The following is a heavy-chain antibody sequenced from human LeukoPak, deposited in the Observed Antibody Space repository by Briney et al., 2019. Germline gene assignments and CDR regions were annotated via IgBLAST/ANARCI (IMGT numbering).Heavy chain of an antibody. Sequence: GGSLRLSCAASGFTFSSYGMHWARQAPGKGLEWVAVISYDGSNKYYADSVKGRFTISRDNSKNTLYLQMNSLRAEDTAVYYCAKDLGVDTAMALDYWGQGTLVTVSS. J-gene: IGHJ4*02. CDR1: GFTFSSYG. D-gene: IGHD5-18*01. CDR3: AKDLGVDTAMALDY. V-gene: IGHV3-30*18. CDR2: ISYDGSNK.